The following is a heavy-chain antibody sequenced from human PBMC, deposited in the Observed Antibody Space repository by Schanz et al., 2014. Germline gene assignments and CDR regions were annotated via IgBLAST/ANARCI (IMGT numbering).Heavy chain of an antibody. CDR3: ARDDSPSTKPFDS. V-gene: IGHV3-7*01. J-gene: IGHJ4*02. CDR1: GFTFRSYW. Sequence: EVQLVESGGGLVQPGGSLRVSCAASGFTFRSYWMNWVRQAPGKGLEWVANIKQDGSDKRYVDSVKGRFTISRDNAKNSLYLQMNSLRAEDTAVYYCARDDSPSTKPFDSWGQGTLVSVSS. D-gene: IGHD2-21*01. CDR2: IKQDGSDK.